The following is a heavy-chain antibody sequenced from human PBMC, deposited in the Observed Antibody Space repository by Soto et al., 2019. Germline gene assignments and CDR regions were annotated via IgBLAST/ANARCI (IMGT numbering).Heavy chain of an antibody. J-gene: IGHJ6*02. D-gene: IGHD6-13*01. CDR3: AKGISAAGFSGMDV. CDR2: ISYDGSNK. CDR1: GFTFSSYG. V-gene: IGHV3-30*18. Sequence: GGSLRLSCAASGFTFSSYGMHWVRQAPGKGLEWVALISYDGSNKYYADSVKGRFTISRDNSKNTLSLQMNSLRAEDTAVYYCAKGISAAGFSGMDVWGQGTTVTVSS.